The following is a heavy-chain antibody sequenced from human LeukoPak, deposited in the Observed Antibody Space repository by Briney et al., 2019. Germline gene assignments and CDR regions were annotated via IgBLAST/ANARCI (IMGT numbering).Heavy chain of an antibody. CDR2: MYHSGTI. CDR3: ARGRFQWIQLWYIHDAFDI. Sequence: SSETLSLTCTVSGVSISSNNWWNWVRQPPGKGLEWIGEMYHSGTINYNPSLKSRVTISVDNSKNQFSLKLSSVTAADTAVYYCARGRFQWIQLWYIHDAFDIWGQGTMVTVSS. CDR1: GVSISSNNW. D-gene: IGHD5-18*01. J-gene: IGHJ3*02. V-gene: IGHV4-4*02.